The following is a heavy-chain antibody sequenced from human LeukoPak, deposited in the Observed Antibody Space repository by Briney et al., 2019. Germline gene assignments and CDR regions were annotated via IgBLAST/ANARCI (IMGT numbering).Heavy chain of an antibody. CDR3: ARLTSGYYPYYFDH. CDR2: VYYSGSI. V-gene: IGHV4-59*01. Sequence: SETLSLTCTVSGDSISSYYWSWIRQPPGKGLEWMGYVYYSGSIDYNPSLKSRVTILVDTSKNQFSLKLSSATAADTAVYYCARLTSGYYPYYFDHWGQGTLVTVSS. CDR1: GDSISSYY. J-gene: IGHJ4*02. D-gene: IGHD3-22*01.